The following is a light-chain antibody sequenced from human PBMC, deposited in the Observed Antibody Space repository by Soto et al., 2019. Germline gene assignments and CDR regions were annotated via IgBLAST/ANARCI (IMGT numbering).Light chain of an antibody. Sequence: QSVLTQPPSVSGAPGQRVTISCTGSSSNIGAGYDVHWYQQLPGTAPKLLIYGNSNRPSGVPDRFSGSKSGTSASLAITWLRAEDEADYYCQSYDSSLSGYWVFGGGTKLTVL. J-gene: IGLJ3*02. V-gene: IGLV1-40*01. CDR2: GNS. CDR1: SSNIGAGYD. CDR3: QSYDSSLSGYWV.